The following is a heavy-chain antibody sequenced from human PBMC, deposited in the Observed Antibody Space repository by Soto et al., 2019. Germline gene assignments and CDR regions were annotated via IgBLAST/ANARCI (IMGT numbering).Heavy chain of an antibody. Sequence: QLQLQESGSGLVKPSQTLSLTCAVSGGSIISGGYSWSCIRQPPGKGLEWIGSISHSGSTYYNPSHKRRVTILVDRSKNQFSLKLNSVTDADTAVYYCARGPVHGMDVWCQGTTVTVSS. CDR2: ISHSGST. V-gene: IGHV4-30-2*01. D-gene: IGHD6-6*01. CDR3: ARGPVHGMDV. J-gene: IGHJ6*02. CDR1: GGSIISGGYS.